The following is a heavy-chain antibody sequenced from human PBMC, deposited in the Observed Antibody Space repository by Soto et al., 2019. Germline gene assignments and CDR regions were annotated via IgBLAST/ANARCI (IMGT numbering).Heavy chain of an antibody. D-gene: IGHD6-19*01. CDR2: IYPGDSET. CDR1: GYSCHHAW. V-gene: IGHV5-51*01. Sequence: PVGALNTSCKGSGYSCHHAWIAWVRQMPGKGLEWMGIIYPGDSETRYSPSFLGQVNISADKSINTAYLQWSSLKASDTAMYYCARHRAYSSSEFWGQGTLVTVSS. J-gene: IGHJ4*02. CDR3: ARHRAYSSSEF.